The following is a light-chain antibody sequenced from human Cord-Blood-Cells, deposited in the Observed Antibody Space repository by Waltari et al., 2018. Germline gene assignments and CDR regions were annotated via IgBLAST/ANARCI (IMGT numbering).Light chain of an antibody. J-gene: IGLJ1*01. Sequence: QSVLTQPRSVSGSTGQSVTISCTGTSSDVAGYNYVSWYQQHPGKSPKLMIYDVSKLPSGVPDRFSGSKSGNTASLTISGLQAEDEADYYCCSYAGSYSYVFGTGTKVTVL. CDR1: SSDVAGYNY. V-gene: IGLV2-11*01. CDR3: CSYAGSYSYV. CDR2: DVS.